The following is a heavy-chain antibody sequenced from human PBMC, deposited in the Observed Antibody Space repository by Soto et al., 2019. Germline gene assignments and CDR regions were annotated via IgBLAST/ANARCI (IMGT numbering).Heavy chain of an antibody. CDR2: IIPIFGTA. J-gene: IGHJ4*02. D-gene: IGHD3-3*01. V-gene: IGHV1-69*13. Sequence: ASVKVSCKASGGTFSSYAISWVRQAPGQGLEWMGGIIPIFGTANYAQKFQGRVTITADESTSTAYMELSSLRSEDTAVYYCARSNGDITIFGVVTYYFDYWGQGTLVTVSS. CDR3: ARSNGDITIFGVVTYYFDY. CDR1: GGTFSSYA.